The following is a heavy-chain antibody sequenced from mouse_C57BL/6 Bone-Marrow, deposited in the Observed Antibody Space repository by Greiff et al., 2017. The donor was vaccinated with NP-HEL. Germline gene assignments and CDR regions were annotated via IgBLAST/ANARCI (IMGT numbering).Heavy chain of an antibody. CDR2: IDPSDSYT. D-gene: IGHD2-1*01. CDR1: GYTFTSYW. Sequence: QVQLQQPGAELVMPGASVKLSCKASGYTFTSYWMHWVKQRPGQGLEWIGEIDPSDSYTNYNQKFKGKSTLTVDKSSSTAYMQLSSLTSEDSAVYYCARVYHGHYGGYFDVWGTGTTGTVSS. V-gene: IGHV1-69*01. J-gene: IGHJ1*03. CDR3: ARVYHGHYGGYFDV.